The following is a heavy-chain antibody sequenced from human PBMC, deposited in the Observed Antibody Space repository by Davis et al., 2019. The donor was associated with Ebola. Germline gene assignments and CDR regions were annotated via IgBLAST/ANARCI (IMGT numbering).Heavy chain of an antibody. V-gene: IGHV4-34*01. D-gene: IGHD6-6*01. Sequence: MPSETLSLTCAVYGGSFSGYYWSWIRQPPEKGLEWIGEINHSGSTNYNPSLKSRVTISVDTSKKQFSLKLSSVTAADTAVYYCARRSNSPFDYWGQGTLVTVSS. CDR2: INHSGST. CDR1: GGSFSGYY. J-gene: IGHJ4*02. CDR3: ARRSNSPFDY.